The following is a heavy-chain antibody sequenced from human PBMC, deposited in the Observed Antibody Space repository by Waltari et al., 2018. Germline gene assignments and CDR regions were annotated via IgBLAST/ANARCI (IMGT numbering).Heavy chain of an antibody. V-gene: IGHV4-39*01. D-gene: IGHD1-26*01. CDR1: GVSISSSSYY. Sequence: QPQLQESGPGLVKPSETLSLTCPVSGVSISSSSYYWGWVRQPPGKGLEWLGSIYYSGNTYYNPSLKSLVTISVDTSKNQFSLTVRSVTAADTAVYYCARRSSGATRRYFDYWGQGTLVTVSS. CDR2: IYYSGNT. CDR3: ARRSSGATRRYFDY. J-gene: IGHJ4*02.